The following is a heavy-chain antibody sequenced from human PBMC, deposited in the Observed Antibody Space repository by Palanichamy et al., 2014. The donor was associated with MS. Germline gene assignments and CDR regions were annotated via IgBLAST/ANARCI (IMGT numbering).Heavy chain of an antibody. Sequence: QVQLVQSGAEVKKPGASVKVSCKASGYSFIRYSMCWVRQAPGHGLEWMGCINTGNGNTKYSQKFQGRVTISRDTSASTAYMELSSLRSEDTAVYYCGTYSSSALDHNYGLDVWGQGTTVTVSS. CDR2: INTGNGNT. D-gene: IGHD2-2*01. V-gene: IGHV1-3*04. J-gene: IGHJ6*02. CDR1: GYSFIRYS. CDR3: GTYSSSALDHNYGLDV.